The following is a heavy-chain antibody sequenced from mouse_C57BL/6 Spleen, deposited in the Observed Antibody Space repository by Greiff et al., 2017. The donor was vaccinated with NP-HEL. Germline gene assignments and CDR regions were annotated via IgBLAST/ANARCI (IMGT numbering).Heavy chain of an antibody. V-gene: IGHV1-81*01. CDR1: GYTFTSYG. CDR2: IYPRSGNT. J-gene: IGHJ4*01. Sequence: VQLQQSGAELARPGASVKLSCKASGYTFTSYGISWVKQRPGQGLEWIGEIYPRSGNTYYNEKFKGKATLTADKSTSTAYMELRSLTSEDSAVYFCAREAVVATGYYAMDYWGQGTSVTVSS. CDR3: AREAVVATGYYAMDY. D-gene: IGHD1-1*01.